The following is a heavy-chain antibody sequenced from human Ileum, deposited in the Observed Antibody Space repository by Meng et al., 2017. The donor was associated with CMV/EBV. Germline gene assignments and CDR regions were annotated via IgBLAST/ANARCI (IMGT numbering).Heavy chain of an antibody. D-gene: IGHD3-3*01. V-gene: IGHV4-4*02. CDR2: IYHSGST. CDR1: GGSISSSNW. Sequence: CAGSGGSISSSNWWSWVRQPPGKGLEWIGEIYHSGSTNYNPSLKSRVTISVDKSKNQFSLKLSSVTAADTAVYYCARGGAYFGVVIAYWGQGTLVTVSS. CDR3: ARGGAYFGVVIAY. J-gene: IGHJ4*02.